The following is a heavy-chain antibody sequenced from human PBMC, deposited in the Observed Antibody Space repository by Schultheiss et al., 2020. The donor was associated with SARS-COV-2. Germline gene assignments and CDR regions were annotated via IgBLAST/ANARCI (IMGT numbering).Heavy chain of an antibody. CDR1: GFTFSSYG. V-gene: IGHV3-64*01. CDR3: ARDAAAAVMGPYYYYYMDV. Sequence: GGSLRLSCAASGFTFSSYGMHWVRQAPGKGLEYVSAISSNGGSTYYANSVKGRFTISRDNSKNTLYLQMGSLRAEDMAVYYCARDAAAAVMGPYYYYYMDVWGKGTTVTVSS. D-gene: IGHD6-13*01. CDR2: ISSNGGST. J-gene: IGHJ6*03.